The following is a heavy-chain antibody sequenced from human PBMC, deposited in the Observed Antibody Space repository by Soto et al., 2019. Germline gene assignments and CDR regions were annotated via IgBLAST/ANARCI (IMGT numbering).Heavy chain of an antibody. J-gene: IGHJ6*02. V-gene: IGHV3-13*05. CDR3: ARPDRDFYGLDV. Sequence: EVQLVESGGGLVQPGGSLRLSCEASGFTFRNYDMHWVRQGTGKGLEWVSGISAAGDPDYADSVEGRFTISSENAQNSFFLQMNSLRVGDTAVYYCARPDRDFYGLDVWGQGTTVIVSS. CDR2: ISAAGDP. CDR1: GFTFRNYD.